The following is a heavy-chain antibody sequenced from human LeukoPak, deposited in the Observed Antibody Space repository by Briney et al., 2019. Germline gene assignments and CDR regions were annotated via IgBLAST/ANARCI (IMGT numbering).Heavy chain of an antibody. CDR2: ASAYNGHT. Sequence: ASVKVSCKASGYTFNSYGISWVRQAPGQGLEWMGWASAYNGHTNYAQKLQGRVTMTTDTSTSTAYMELRSLRSDDTAVYYCARGGSEQWLDRNDYWGQGTLVTVSS. V-gene: IGHV1-18*01. CDR3: ARGGSEQWLDRNDY. CDR1: GYTFNSYG. D-gene: IGHD6-19*01. J-gene: IGHJ4*02.